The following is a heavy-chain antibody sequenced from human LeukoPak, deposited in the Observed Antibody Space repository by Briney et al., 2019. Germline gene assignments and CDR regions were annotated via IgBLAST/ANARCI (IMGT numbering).Heavy chain of an antibody. CDR2: MNPNSGNT. Sequence: ASVKVSCKASGYTFTSYDINWVRQATGQGLEWMGWMNPNSGNTGYAQKFQGRVTTTRNTSISTAYMELSSLRSEDTAVYYCARGTVAVRGPIAHWFDPWGQGTLVTVSS. J-gene: IGHJ5*02. CDR3: ARGTVAVRGPIAHWFDP. V-gene: IGHV1-8*01. D-gene: IGHD3-10*01. CDR1: GYTFTSYD.